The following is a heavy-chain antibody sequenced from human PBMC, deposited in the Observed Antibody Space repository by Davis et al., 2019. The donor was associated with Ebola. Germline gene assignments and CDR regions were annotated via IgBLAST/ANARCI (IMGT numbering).Heavy chain of an antibody. J-gene: IGHJ3*02. CDR2: IYYSGST. V-gene: IGHV4-31*03. CDR3: ARGDLWFGELLLVSGAFDI. CDR1: GGSISSGGYY. Sequence: PSETLSLTCTVSGGSISSGGYYWSWIRQHPGKGLEWIGYIYYSGSTYYNPSLKSRVTISVDTSKNQFSLELNSVTAADTAVYYCARGDLWFGELLLVSGAFDIWGQGTMVTVSS. D-gene: IGHD3-10*01.